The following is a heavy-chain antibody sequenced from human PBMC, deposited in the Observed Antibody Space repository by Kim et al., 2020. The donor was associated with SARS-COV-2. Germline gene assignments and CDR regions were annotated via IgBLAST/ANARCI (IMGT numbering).Heavy chain of an antibody. CDR2: SDT. V-gene: IGHV5-51*01. Sequence: SDTRYRPSLQGQVTISADKSISTAYLQWSSLKASDTAVYYCATLRSGLDIWGQGTMVTVSS. D-gene: IGHD2-15*01. J-gene: IGHJ3*02. CDR3: ATLRSGLDI.